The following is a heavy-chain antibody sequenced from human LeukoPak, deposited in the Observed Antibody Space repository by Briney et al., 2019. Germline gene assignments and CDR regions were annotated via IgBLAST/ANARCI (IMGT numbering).Heavy chain of an antibody. V-gene: IGHV3-66*01. J-gene: IGHJ4*02. D-gene: IGHD1-26*01. CDR3: AREAGRDPYYFDY. CDR1: GFTVSSNY. Sequence: GGSLRLSCAASGFTVSSNYMSWVRQAPGKGLEWVSVIYSGGSTYYADSVKGRFTISRDNSKNTLYLQMNSLRAEDTAVYYCAREAGRDPYYFDYWGQGTLVTVSS. CDR2: IYSGGST.